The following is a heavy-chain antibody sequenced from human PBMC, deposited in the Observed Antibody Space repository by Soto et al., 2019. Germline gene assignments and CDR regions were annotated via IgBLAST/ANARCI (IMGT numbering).Heavy chain of an antibody. D-gene: IGHD6-13*01. CDR2: ISDNGCTT. J-gene: IGHJ4*02. CDR1: EFTFSNYT. V-gene: IGHV3-23*01. CDR3: AKDAQQLIVYFDD. Sequence: GGSLRRSCSASEFTFSNYTMSCVRQALWKVLEWVSSISDNGCTTYYAESVKGRLNKSRDNSNNTLYLQMNRLIAEDTYVYYYAKDAQQLIVYFDDWGQGTQVTVYS.